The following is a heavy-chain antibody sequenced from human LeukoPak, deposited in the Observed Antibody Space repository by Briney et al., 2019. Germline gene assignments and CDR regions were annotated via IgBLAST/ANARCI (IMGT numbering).Heavy chain of an antibody. J-gene: IGHJ6*03. Sequence: GESLKISCKGSGYSFTSYWIGWVRQMPGKGLEWMGIIYPGDSDTRYSPSFQGQVTISADKSISTAYLQWSSLKASDTAMYYCARHTNYGSGRLYYYYMDVWGKGTTVIISS. V-gene: IGHV5-51*01. CDR3: ARHTNYGSGRLYYYYMDV. CDR1: GYSFTSYW. CDR2: IYPGDSDT. D-gene: IGHD3-10*01.